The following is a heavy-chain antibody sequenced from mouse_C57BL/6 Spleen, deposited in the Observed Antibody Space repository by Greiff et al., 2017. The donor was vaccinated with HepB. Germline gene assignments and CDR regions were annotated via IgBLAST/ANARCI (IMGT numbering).Heavy chain of an antibody. V-gene: IGHV2-2*01. Sequence: QVQLQQSGPGLVQPSQSLSITCTVSGFSLTSYGVHWVRQSPGKGLEWLGVIWSGGSTDYNAAFISRLSISKDNSKSQVFFKMNSLQADDTAIYYCARKGDYDRAGYYYAMDYWGQGTSVTVSS. CDR3: ARKGDYDRAGYYYAMDY. D-gene: IGHD2-4*01. CDR1: GFSLTSYG. CDR2: IWSGGST. J-gene: IGHJ4*01.